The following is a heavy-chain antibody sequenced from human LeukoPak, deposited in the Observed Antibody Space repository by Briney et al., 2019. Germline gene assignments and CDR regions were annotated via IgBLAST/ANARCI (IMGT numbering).Heavy chain of an antibody. CDR2: IDYDSSHI. CDR3: ARDPLRYLRVGHYDY. J-gene: IGHJ4*02. CDR1: GFAFSNSA. Sequence: GGSLRLSCAASGFAFSNSAMNWVRQVPGKGLEWVSSIDYDSSHIYYAASVRGRFTISRDNARNSVYLQMNSLRVEDTAVYYCARDPLRYLRVGHYDYWGQGTLVAVSS. D-gene: IGHD3-9*01. V-gene: IGHV3-21*01.